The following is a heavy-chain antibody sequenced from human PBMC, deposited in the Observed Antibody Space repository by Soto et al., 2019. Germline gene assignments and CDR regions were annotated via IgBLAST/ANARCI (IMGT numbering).Heavy chain of an antibody. CDR3: ARVAFYYGSGSYYESIYYYYGMDV. D-gene: IGHD3-10*01. Sequence: PSETLSLTCAVSGGSISSSNWWSWVRQPPGKGLEWIGEIYHSGSTNYNPSLKSGVTISVDKSKNQFSLKLSSVTAADTAVYYCARVAFYYGSGSYYESIYYYYGMDVWGQGTTVTVSS. CDR1: GGSISSSNW. J-gene: IGHJ6*02. V-gene: IGHV4-4*02. CDR2: IYHSGST.